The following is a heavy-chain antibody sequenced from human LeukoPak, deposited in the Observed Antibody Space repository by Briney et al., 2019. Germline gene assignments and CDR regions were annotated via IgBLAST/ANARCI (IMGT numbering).Heavy chain of an antibody. Sequence: GGSLRLSCAASGFTFSSYAMHWVRQAPGKGLEWVAVISYDGSNKYYADSVKGRFTISRDNSKNTLYLQMNSLRAEDTAVYYCATTNKAWVITYYFDYWGQGTLVTGSS. CDR3: ATTNKAWVITYYFDY. V-gene: IGHV3-30-3*01. CDR1: GFTFSSYA. J-gene: IGHJ4*02. D-gene: IGHD3-22*01. CDR2: ISYDGSNK.